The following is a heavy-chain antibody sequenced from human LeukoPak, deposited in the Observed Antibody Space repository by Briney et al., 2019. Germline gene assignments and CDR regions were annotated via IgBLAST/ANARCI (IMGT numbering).Heavy chain of an antibody. V-gene: IGHV4-59*08. D-gene: IGHD1-1*01. CDR3: ARRGGTAYYFDY. CDR1: GGSISSYY. J-gene: IGHJ4*02. Sequence: SETLSLTCTVSGGSISSYYWSWIRQPPGKGLEWIGYIYYSGSTNYNPSLKSRVTISVDTSKNQFSLKLSSVTAADTAVYYCARRGGTAYYFDYWGQGTLVTVSS. CDR2: IYYSGST.